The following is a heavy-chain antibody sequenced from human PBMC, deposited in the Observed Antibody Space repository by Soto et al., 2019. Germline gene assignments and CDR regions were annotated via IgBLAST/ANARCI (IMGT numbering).Heavy chain of an antibody. CDR3: ARAVGGYCSGGSCPPPYYYYYYMDV. CDR1: GGSFSGYY. J-gene: IGHJ6*03. Sequence: QVQLQQWGAGLLKPSETLSLTCAVYGGSFSGYYWSWIRQPPRKGLEWIGEVNHSGSTNSNPSLKCRDTISVAPSKNNFALKLSSVTVADPAVYYCARAVGGYCSGGSCPPPYYYYYYMDVWGKGTTVTVSS. V-gene: IGHV4-34*01. D-gene: IGHD2-15*01. CDR2: VNHSGST.